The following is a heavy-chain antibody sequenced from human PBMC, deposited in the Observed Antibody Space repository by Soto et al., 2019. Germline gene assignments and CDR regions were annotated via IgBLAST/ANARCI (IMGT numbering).Heavy chain of an antibody. CDR3: ARNTTGALFDS. V-gene: IGHV4-38-2*01. Sequence: SETLSLTCVVSGYFIRSGYYWGWIRQPPGKGLEWIGSIYHSGSTHYNQSLKSRITISVDTSKNQFSLRLTSVTAADTAVYFCARNTTGALFDSWGQGALVTVSS. D-gene: IGHD1-1*01. CDR1: GYFIRSGYY. CDR2: IYHSGST. J-gene: IGHJ4*02.